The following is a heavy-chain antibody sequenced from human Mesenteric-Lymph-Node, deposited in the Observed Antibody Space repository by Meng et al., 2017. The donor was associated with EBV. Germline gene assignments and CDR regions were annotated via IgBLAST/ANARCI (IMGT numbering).Heavy chain of an antibody. Sequence: QGQLVGSGGGLVKPGGSLGLSCAASEFIFSDHYMNWIRQAPGKGLEWIAYISSSGSTPYYADSVKGRFTVSRDNAKSSLYLQMDNLRPEDTAVYYCARAYYYDGFDHWGQGTLVTVSS. CDR2: ISSSGSTP. D-gene: IGHD3-22*01. V-gene: IGHV3-11*01. CDR3: ARAYYYDGFDH. J-gene: IGHJ4*02. CDR1: EFIFSDHY.